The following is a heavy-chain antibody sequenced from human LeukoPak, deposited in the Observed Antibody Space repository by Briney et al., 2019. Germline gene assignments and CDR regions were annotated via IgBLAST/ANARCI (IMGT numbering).Heavy chain of an antibody. J-gene: IGHJ4*02. CDR1: GYTFTGYY. Sequence: GASVKVSCKASGYTFTGYYMHWLRQAPGQRLGWMGGVNPNSGGTNYAQKFQGRVTMTRDTSITTAYMELSRLRSDDTAVYYCPRDLSLLWFEELKGSGNYWGQGTLLTVSS. V-gene: IGHV1-2*02. CDR3: PRDLSLLWFEELKGSGNY. D-gene: IGHD3-10*01. CDR2: VNPNSGGT.